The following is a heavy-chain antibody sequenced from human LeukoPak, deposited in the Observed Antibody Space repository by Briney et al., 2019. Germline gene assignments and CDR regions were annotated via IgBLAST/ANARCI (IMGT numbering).Heavy chain of an antibody. Sequence: SETLSLTCTVSGGSISSYYWSWIRQPPGKGLEWIAYIDYSGSTNYNPSLKSRVTISVDTSKNQFSLKLSSVTAADTAVYYCARRSMVRGVIRRRATHFDYWGQGTLVTVSS. V-gene: IGHV4-59*12. CDR3: ARRSMVRGVIRRRATHFDY. D-gene: IGHD3-10*01. CDR1: GGSISSYY. CDR2: IDYSGST. J-gene: IGHJ4*02.